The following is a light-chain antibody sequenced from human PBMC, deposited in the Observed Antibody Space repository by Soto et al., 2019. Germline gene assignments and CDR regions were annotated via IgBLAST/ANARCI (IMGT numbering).Light chain of an antibody. CDR1: SSNIGAGYD. Sequence: QSVLTQPPSVSGAPGQRFTISCTGSSSNIGAGYDVHWYQRLPGTAPKVLIYGNNNRPSGVPDRFAGSKSGTSASLAITGLQAEDEADYYCQSYDSSLSGSYVFGTGTKLTVL. V-gene: IGLV1-40*01. CDR3: QSYDSSLSGSYV. J-gene: IGLJ1*01. CDR2: GNN.